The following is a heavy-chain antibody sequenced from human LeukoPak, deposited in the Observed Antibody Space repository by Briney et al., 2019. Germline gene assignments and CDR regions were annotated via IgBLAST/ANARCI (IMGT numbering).Heavy chain of an antibody. V-gene: IGHV3-23*01. CDR1: GFTFSSYA. Sequence: PGGSLRLSCAASGFTFSSYAMSWVRQAPGKGLEWVSTIDGSGVSTYYADSVKGRFTISRDNSKNMLYLQMNSLRAGDTAVYYCAKDRLSSSWYFGFDYWGQGTLVTVSS. CDR2: IDGSGVST. J-gene: IGHJ4*02. D-gene: IGHD6-13*01. CDR3: AKDRLSSSWYFGFDY.